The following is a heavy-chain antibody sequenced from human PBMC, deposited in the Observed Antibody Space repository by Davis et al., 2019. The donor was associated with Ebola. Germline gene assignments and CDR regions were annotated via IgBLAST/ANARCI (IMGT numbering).Heavy chain of an antibody. Sequence: GSLRLSCAVYGGSFSGYYWSWIRQPPGKGLEWIGEINHSGSTNYNPSLKSQVTISVDTSKNQFSLKLSSVTAADTAVYYCARDQGNYWGQGTLVTVSS. V-gene: IGHV4-34*01. CDR2: INHSGST. J-gene: IGHJ4*02. CDR1: GGSFSGYY. D-gene: IGHD6-13*01. CDR3: ARDQGNY.